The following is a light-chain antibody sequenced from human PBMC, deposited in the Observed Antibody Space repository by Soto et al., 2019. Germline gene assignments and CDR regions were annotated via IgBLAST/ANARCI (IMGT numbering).Light chain of an antibody. J-gene: IGKJ1*01. CDR2: DAS. CDR3: QQHNSSPWT. V-gene: IGKV1-5*01. CDR1: QSISDW. Sequence: DIQLTQSPSTLSASVGDRVTITCRASQSISDWLAWFQQKPGKAPKVLIYDASTLESGVPSRFGGSGSGTEFTLTISSLQPEDSATYYCQQHNSSPWTFGQGTKVDI.